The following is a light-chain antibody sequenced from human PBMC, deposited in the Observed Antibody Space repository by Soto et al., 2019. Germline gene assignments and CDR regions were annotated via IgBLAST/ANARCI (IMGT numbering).Light chain of an antibody. CDR3: SSYTSSSTRV. Sequence: ALTQPASVSGSPGQSITISCTGTSSDVGGYNYVSWYQQHPGKAPKLMIYEVSNRPSGVSNRFSGSKSGNTASLTISGLQAGDEADYYCSSYTSSSTRVFGTGTKVTVL. V-gene: IGLV2-14*01. CDR1: SSDVGGYNY. CDR2: EVS. J-gene: IGLJ1*01.